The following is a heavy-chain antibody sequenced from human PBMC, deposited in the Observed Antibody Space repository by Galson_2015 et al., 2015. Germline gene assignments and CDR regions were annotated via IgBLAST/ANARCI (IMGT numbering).Heavy chain of an antibody. J-gene: IGHJ4*02. V-gene: IGHV1-3*01. CDR1: GYSFTNND. Sequence: SVTVSCKVSGYSFTNNDIHWVRQAAGQGLEWMGLISPGNGNTKHSQKIQGRVTFTRVTSASTVYMELSSMTSEDTAVYYCARSRCFDYWGQGTLVTVSS. CDR2: ISPGNGNT. D-gene: IGHD5-24*01. CDR3: ARSRCFDY.